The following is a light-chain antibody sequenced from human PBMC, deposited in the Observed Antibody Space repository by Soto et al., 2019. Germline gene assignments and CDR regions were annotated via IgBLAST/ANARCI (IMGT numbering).Light chain of an antibody. CDR3: HHSYNSPM. CDR2: AAS. V-gene: IGKV1-39*01. CDR1: QSISSY. J-gene: IGKJ1*01. Sequence: DIQMTQSPSTLCASVGDRVTITCRASQSISSYLTWYQQKPGKAPKLLIFAASSLQSGVPSRFSGSGAGTDGTLTIITLRPQDSPTFETHHSYNSPMFGQGTKVDIK.